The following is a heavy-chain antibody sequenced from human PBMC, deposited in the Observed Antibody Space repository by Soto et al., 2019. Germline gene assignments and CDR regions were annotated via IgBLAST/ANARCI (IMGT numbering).Heavy chain of an antibody. CDR3: ARILRENIGTNWFDP. D-gene: IGHD1-1*01. J-gene: IGHJ5*02. CDR1: GYSFTSYW. V-gene: IGHV5-51*01. CDR2: IYPGDSDT. Sequence: GESLKISCKGSGYSFTSYWIGWVRQMPGKGLEWMGIIYPGDSDTRYSPSFQGQVTISADKSISTAYLQWSSLKASDTAMYYCARILRENIGTNWFDPWGQGTQVTVSS.